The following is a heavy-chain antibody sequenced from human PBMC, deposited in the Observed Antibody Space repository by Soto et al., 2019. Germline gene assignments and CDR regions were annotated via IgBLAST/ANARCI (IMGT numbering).Heavy chain of an antibody. CDR1: GGSISSGDYY. CDR3: ARASPQAGHDY. CDR2: IYYSGST. V-gene: IGHV4-30-4*01. D-gene: IGHD7-27*01. Sequence: KTSETLSLTCTVPGGSISSGDYYWSWIRQPPGKGLEWIGYIYYSGSTYYNPSLKSRVTISVDTSKNQFSLKLSSMTAADTAVYYCARASPQAGHDYWGQGTLVTVSS. J-gene: IGHJ4*02.